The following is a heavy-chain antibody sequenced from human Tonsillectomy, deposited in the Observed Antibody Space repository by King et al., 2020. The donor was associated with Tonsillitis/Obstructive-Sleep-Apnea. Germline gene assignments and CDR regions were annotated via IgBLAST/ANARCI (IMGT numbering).Heavy chain of an antibody. Sequence: VQLVESGGGLVQPGGSLRLSCAASGFTFSSYAMSWVRQAPGKGLEWVSGISGSGGSTYYADAVKGRFTISRDNSKNTLYLQMNSLRADDTAVYYCAKAPRGRGWAFAIWGQGTMVTVSS. CDR2: ISGSGGST. D-gene: IGHD1-26*01. CDR1: GFTFSSYA. J-gene: IGHJ3*02. CDR3: AKAPRGRGWAFAI. V-gene: IGHV3-23*04.